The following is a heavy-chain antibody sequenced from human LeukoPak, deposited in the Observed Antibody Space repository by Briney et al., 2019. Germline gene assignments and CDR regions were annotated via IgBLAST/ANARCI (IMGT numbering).Heavy chain of an antibody. V-gene: IGHV2-70*11. CDR1: GFSLSTSGMC. Sequence: SGPALVKPTQTLTLTCTFSGFSLSTSGMCVSWIRQPPGKALEWLARMDWDDDKYYSTSLKTRLTISKDTSKNQVVLTMTNMDPVDTATYYCARTPGGYYDILTGYNYYYYMDVWGKGTTVTVSS. CDR2: MDWDDDK. D-gene: IGHD3-9*01. J-gene: IGHJ6*03. CDR3: ARTPGGYYDILTGYNYYYYMDV.